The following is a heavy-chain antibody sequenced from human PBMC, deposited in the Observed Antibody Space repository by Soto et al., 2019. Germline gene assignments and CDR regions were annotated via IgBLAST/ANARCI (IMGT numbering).Heavy chain of an antibody. CDR3: ARGEYSSSAPFDAFDI. Sequence: GASVKVSCKASGYTFTSYGISWVRQAPGQGLEWMGWISAYNGNTNYAQKLQGRVTITTVTSTSTAYMELRSLRSDDTAVYYCARGEYSSSAPFDAFDIWGQGTMVTVSS. CDR1: GYTFTSYG. J-gene: IGHJ3*02. V-gene: IGHV1-18*01. D-gene: IGHD6-6*01. CDR2: ISAYNGNT.